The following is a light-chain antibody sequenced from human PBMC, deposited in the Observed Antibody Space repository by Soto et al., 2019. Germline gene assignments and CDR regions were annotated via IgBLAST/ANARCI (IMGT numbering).Light chain of an antibody. CDR1: NSDVGAYNY. Sequence: QSVLTQPRSVSGSRGQSVTISCTGTNSDVGAYNYVSWYQQHSGKAPKLMIYDVSKRPSGVPDRFSGSKSGNTASLTISGLQAEDEADYYCGSYAGTDSFVFGTGTKVTVL. J-gene: IGLJ1*01. CDR3: GSYAGTDSFV. CDR2: DVS. V-gene: IGLV2-11*01.